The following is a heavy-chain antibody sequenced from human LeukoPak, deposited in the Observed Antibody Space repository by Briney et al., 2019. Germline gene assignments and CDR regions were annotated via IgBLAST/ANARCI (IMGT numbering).Heavy chain of an antibody. D-gene: IGHD6-13*01. J-gene: IGHJ4*02. CDR1: GFTFSSYP. V-gene: IGHV3-21*01. CDR3: ARDLGRGPDAAAGFNDY. CDR2: ISTDSTYT. Sequence: GGSLRLSCAASGFTFSSYPMSWVRQAPGKGLEWVSIISTDSTYTFYAHSVKGRFTISRDNAKNSLYLQMNSLRAEDTAVYYCARDLGRGPDAAAGFNDYWGQGTLVTVSA.